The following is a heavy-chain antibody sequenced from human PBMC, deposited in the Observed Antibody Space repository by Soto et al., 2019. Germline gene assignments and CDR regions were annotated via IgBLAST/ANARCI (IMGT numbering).Heavy chain of an antibody. CDR2: IIPILGIA. D-gene: IGHD1-26*01. J-gene: IGHJ3*01. CDR1: GGTFSSYT. Sequence: QVQLVQSGAEVKKPGSSVKVSCKASGGTFSSYTISWGRQAPGQGLEWMGRIIPILGIANYAQKFQGRVTITADKSTRTAYMELSSLRSEDTAVYYCARDLPRGAVGAFDLWGQGTMVTVSS. CDR3: ARDLPRGAVGAFDL. V-gene: IGHV1-69*08.